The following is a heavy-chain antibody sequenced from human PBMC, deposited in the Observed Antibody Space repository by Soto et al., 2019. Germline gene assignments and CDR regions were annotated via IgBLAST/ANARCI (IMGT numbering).Heavy chain of an antibody. Sequence: QVHLVESGGGVVQPGRSLRLSCAASGFTFSNYGMHWVRQAPGKGLEWVAAISHDGSNKFYADSVKGRFTISRDNSKNTLLLQTDSLRGEDTAVFFCAKEAKSRAVAGTRLYGMDVWCQGTSVAVSS. CDR2: ISHDGSNK. V-gene: IGHV3-30*18. CDR3: AKEAKSRAVAGTRLYGMDV. D-gene: IGHD6-25*01. J-gene: IGHJ6*02. CDR1: GFTFSNYG.